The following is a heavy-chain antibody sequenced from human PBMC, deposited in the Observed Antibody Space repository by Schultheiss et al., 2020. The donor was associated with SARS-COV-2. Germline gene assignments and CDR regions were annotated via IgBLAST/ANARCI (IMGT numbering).Heavy chain of an antibody. CDR3: ARDCSGSCSVCY. Sequence: ASVKVSCKASGYTFTGYYMHWVRQAPGQGLEWMGWINPNSGGTNYAQKFQGRVTMTRDTSISTAYMELSRLRSDDTAVYYCARDCSGSCSVCYWGQGSLVTVSS. CDR1: GYTFTGYY. V-gene: IGHV1-2*02. J-gene: IGHJ4*02. D-gene: IGHD3-10*02. CDR2: INPNSGGT.